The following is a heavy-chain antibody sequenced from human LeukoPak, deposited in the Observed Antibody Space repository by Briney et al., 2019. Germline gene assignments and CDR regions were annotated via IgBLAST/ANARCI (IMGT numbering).Heavy chain of an antibody. CDR1: GGSFSGYY. J-gene: IGHJ6*02. CDR2: INHSGST. V-gene: IGHV4-34*01. Sequence: SETLSLTCAVYGGSFSGYYWSWIRQPPGKGLEWIGEINHSGSTNYNPSLKSRVTISVDTSKNQFSLKLSSMTAADTAVYYCARGPTYYDFWSGYPAYYGMDVWGQGTTVTVSS. CDR3: ARGPTYYDFWSGYPAYYGMDV. D-gene: IGHD3-3*01.